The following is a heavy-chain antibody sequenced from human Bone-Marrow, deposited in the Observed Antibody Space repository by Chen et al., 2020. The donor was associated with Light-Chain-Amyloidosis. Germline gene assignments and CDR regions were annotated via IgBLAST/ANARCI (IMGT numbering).Heavy chain of an antibody. J-gene: IGHJ4*02. CDR1: GFTFVDYG. Sequence: EVQLVDSGGGVVRPGGPLRPSCAASGFTFVDYGMDWVRRVPGQGLEWVAGSNWKGRSAGYADSVEGRFTISRDDAKNSRYLQMNSLRAEDTALYYWAKGHVVLEAAPCDYWGQGTLVTVSS. V-gene: IGHV3-20*04. CDR2: SNWKGRSA. CDR3: AKGHVVLEAAPCDY. D-gene: IGHD2-15*01.